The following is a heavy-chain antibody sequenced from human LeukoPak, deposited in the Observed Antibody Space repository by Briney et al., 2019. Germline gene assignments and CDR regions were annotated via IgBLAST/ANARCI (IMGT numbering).Heavy chain of an antibody. Sequence: SETLSLTCTVSGSSVSSNSYSWGWIRQPPGKGLEWIGTIYYSGSTYYNPSLKRRVTISVDTSKNHFSLKLSSVTAADTAVYYCARDFWSGGNWFDPWGQGTLVTVSS. CDR1: GSSVSSNSYS. D-gene: IGHD3-3*01. CDR2: IYYSGST. J-gene: IGHJ5*02. V-gene: IGHV4-39*07. CDR3: ARDFWSGGNWFDP.